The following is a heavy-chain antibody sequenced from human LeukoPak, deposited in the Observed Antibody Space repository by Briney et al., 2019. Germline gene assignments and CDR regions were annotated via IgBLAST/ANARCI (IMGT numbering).Heavy chain of an antibody. Sequence: SETQSLTCAVYGGSFSGYYWSWIRQPPGKGLEWIGEINHSGSTNYNPSLKSRVTISVDTSKNQFSLKLSSVTAADTAVYYCAKDVASRGPYDSSGYYYSYFDYWGQGTLVTVSS. CDR2: INHSGST. D-gene: IGHD3-22*01. CDR3: AKDVASRGPYDSSGYYYSYFDY. CDR1: GGSFSGYY. J-gene: IGHJ4*02. V-gene: IGHV4-34*01.